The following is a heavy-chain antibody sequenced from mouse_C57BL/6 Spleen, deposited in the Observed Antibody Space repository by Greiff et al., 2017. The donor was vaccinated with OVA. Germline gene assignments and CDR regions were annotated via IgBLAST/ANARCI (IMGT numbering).Heavy chain of an antibody. J-gene: IGHJ3*01. CDR2: IYPGSGST. D-gene: IGHD1-1*01. CDR1: GYTFTSYW. V-gene: IGHV1-55*01. Sequence: QVQLQQPGAELVKPGASVKMSCKASGYTFTSYWITWVKQRPGQGLEWIGDIYPGSGSTNYNEKFKSKATLTVDTSSSTAYMQLSSLTSEDSAVYYCARLPHYYGSSSAWFAYWGQGTLVTVSA. CDR3: ARLPHYYGSSSAWFAY.